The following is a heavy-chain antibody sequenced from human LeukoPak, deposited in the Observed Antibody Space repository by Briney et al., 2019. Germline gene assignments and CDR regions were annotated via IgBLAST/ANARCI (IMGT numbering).Heavy chain of an antibody. J-gene: IGHJ4*02. Sequence: GASVKVSCKASGYTFTGYYMHWVRQAPGQGLEWMGWINPNSGGTNYAQKFQGWVTMTRDTSISTAYMELSRLRSDDTAVYYCAREKYDYVWGSYRFDYWGQGTLVTVSS. CDR2: INPNSGGT. D-gene: IGHD3-16*02. V-gene: IGHV1-2*04. CDR3: AREKYDYVWGSYRFDY. CDR1: GYTFTGYY.